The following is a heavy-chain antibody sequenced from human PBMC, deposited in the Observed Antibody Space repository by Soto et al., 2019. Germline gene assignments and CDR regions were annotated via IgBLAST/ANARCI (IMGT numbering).Heavy chain of an antibody. V-gene: IGHV1-46*01. Sequence: QVQLVQSGAEVKKPGASLKVSCKASGYTFTSYYMHWVRQAPGQGLEWMGIINPSGGSTSNAQKIQGRVTMTRDRSTSTVYMELSSLRSEDTAVYYCARTSPIAAAGTWWFDCWGQGTLVTVSS. CDR3: ARTSPIAAAGTWWFDC. D-gene: IGHD6-13*01. J-gene: IGHJ4*02. CDR1: GYTFTSYY. CDR2: INPSGGST.